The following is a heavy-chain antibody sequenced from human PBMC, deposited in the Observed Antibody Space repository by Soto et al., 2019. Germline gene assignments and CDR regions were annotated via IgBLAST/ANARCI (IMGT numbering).Heavy chain of an antibody. CDR3: ARDRKGDTVASLGY. CDR2: ISGSGDVT. V-gene: IGHV3-23*01. J-gene: IGHJ4*02. Sequence: GGSLKLSCAASGFSFSSYGMSWVRQAPGKGLEWVSGISGSGDVTYDADSVKGRLTISRDNAKNTLYLQMNSLRAEDTAVYYCARDRKGDTVASLGYWGQGTLVTVSS. CDR1: GFSFSSYG. D-gene: IGHD2-21*02.